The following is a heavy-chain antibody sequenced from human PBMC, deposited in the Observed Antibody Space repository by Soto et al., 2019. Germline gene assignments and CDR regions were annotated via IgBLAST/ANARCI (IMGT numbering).Heavy chain of an antibody. V-gene: IGHV4-4*02. CDR1: GGSMSSPNW. Sequence: QVRLQESGPGLVKPSGTLSLTCLVSGGSMSSPNWWSWVRQAPGKGLEWIAEMHHSGATNYNPSPQSPVSIPNSKSKNSFPLHLSSVAAADPAGFYCATCRLYYYGSGGMWDSWGRGALVTVSS. CDR3: ATCRLYYYGSGGMWDS. D-gene: IGHD3-10*01. J-gene: IGHJ4*02. CDR2: MHHSGAT.